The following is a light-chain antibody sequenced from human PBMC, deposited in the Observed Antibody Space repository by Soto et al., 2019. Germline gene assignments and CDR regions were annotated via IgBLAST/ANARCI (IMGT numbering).Light chain of an antibody. J-gene: IGKJ4*01. CDR1: QRVSSY. V-gene: IGKV3-11*01. CDR3: QQRSNWPLT. CDR2: DAS. Sequence: EIVVTQSPATLSLSAGERATLTCRASQRVSSYLAWYQQKPGQAPKLLIYDASNRATGIPARFSGSGSGTDFTLTISSLEPEDFAVYYCQQRSNWPLTFGGGTKVDIK.